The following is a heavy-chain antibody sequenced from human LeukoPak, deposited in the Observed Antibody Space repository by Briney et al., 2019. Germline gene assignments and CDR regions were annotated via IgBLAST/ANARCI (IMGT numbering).Heavy chain of an antibody. Sequence: GGSLRLSCATSGFTFSRYSMHWVRQAPGKGLEWVAVISYDGSNKYYADSVKGRFAISRDNSKNTLFVQMNSLRAEDTAVYYCARAYSERYGLGYYYMDVWGKGTTVTISS. CDR2: ISYDGSNK. CDR3: ARAYSERYGLGYYYMDV. D-gene: IGHD1-26*01. J-gene: IGHJ6*03. V-gene: IGHV3-30*09. CDR1: GFTFSRYS.